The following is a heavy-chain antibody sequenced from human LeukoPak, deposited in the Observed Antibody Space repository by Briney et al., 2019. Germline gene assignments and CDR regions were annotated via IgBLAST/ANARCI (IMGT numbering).Heavy chain of an antibody. V-gene: IGHV3-30*18. J-gene: IGHJ4*02. Sequence: PGGSLRLSCAASGFTFSSYGMHWVRQAPGKGLEWVAVISYDGSNKYYADSVKGRFTISRDNSKNTLYLQMNSLRAEDTAVYYCANPNYSSGWPLDYWGQGTLATVSS. CDR1: GFTFSSYG. CDR2: ISYDGSNK. D-gene: IGHD6-19*01. CDR3: ANPNYSSGWPLDY.